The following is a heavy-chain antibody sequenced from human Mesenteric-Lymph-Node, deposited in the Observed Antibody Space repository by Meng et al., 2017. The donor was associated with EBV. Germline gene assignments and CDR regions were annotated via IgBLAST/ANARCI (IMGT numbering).Heavy chain of an antibody. D-gene: IGHD3-10*01. Sequence: QPQQSCPGLGKPSETLALLCTVSGDAVSSTDYYWNWIRQPPGKGLEWNRYIFYRGSTNYSPSLRSRVTISVDTSTNQFSLNLKSVTAADTAVYFCAGDLAVGAIAGNWFDPWSQGTLVTVSS. CDR3: AGDLAVGAIAGNWFDP. CDR1: GDAVSSTDYY. J-gene: IGHJ5*02. CDR2: IFYRGST. V-gene: IGHV4-61*08.